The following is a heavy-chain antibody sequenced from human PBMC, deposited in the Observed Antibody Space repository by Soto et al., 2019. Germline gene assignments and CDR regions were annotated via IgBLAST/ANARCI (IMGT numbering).Heavy chain of an antibody. V-gene: IGHV4-34*01. J-gene: IGHJ6*03. CDR3: ARDHGSGSYYSSYYYYMDV. Sequence: QVQLQQWGAGLLKPSETLSLTCAVYGGSFSGYYWSWIRQPPGKGLEWIGEINDSGSTNYNPSLKSRVTISVDTSKNQFSLKLSSVTAADTAVYYCARDHGSGSYYSSYYYYMDVWGKGTTVTVSS. D-gene: IGHD3-10*01. CDR1: GGSFSGYY. CDR2: INDSGST.